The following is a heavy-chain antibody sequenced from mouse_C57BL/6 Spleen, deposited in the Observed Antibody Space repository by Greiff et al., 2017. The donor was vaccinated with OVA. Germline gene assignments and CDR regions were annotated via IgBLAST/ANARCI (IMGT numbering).Heavy chain of an antibody. CDR1: GYTFTSYW. D-gene: IGHD1-1*01. CDR2: IHPNSGST. V-gene: IGHV1-64*01. Sequence: QVQLQQPGAELVKPGASVKLSCKASGYTFTSYWMHWVKQRPGQGLEWIGMIHPNSGSTNYNEKFTSKATLTVDKSSSTAYMQLSSLTSEDSAVYYCARLFITSVVATYWDFDVWGTGTTVTVSS. J-gene: IGHJ1*03. CDR3: ARLFITSVVATYWDFDV.